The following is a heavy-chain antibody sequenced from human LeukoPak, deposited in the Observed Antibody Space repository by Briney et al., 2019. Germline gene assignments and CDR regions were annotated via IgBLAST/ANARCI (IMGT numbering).Heavy chain of an antibody. J-gene: IGHJ4*02. Sequence: PSETLSLTCAVYGGSFSGHYWSWIRQPPGKGLEWIGEINHSGSTNYNPSLKSRVTISVDTSKNQFSLKLSSVTAADTAVYYRARGVAISTADYWGQGTLVTVSS. V-gene: IGHV4-34*01. CDR3: ARGVAISTADY. CDR1: GGSFSGHY. CDR2: INHSGST. D-gene: IGHD1-26*01.